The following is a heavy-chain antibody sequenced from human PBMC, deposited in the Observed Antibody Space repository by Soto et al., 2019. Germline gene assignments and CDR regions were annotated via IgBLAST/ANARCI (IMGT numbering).Heavy chain of an antibody. Sequence: QVQLVESGGGVVQPGRSLRLSCAVSGFTVSTYGMHWVRQAPGKGLEWVAVISRDGGTKYYADSVKGRFTISRDNYRNTLFLEMNSLRSDDVAVYYCTGEVASGYWGQGTLVTVSS. CDR2: ISRDGGTK. CDR3: TGEVASGY. CDR1: GFTVSTYG. J-gene: IGHJ4*02. D-gene: IGHD2-8*02. V-gene: IGHV3-30*03.